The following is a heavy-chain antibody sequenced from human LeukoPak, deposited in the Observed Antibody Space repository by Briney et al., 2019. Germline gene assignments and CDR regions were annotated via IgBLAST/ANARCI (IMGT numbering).Heavy chain of an antibody. J-gene: IGHJ4*02. Sequence: PGGSLRLSCAASGFTFSTYWMNWVRQAPGKGREWVANIKQDGSEKYYVDSVKGRFTISRDNAKNSLYLQMNSLRAEDTAVYYCANGNYFDYWGQGTLVTVSS. CDR2: IKQDGSEK. V-gene: IGHV3-7*01. CDR1: GFTFSTYW. CDR3: ANGNYFDY.